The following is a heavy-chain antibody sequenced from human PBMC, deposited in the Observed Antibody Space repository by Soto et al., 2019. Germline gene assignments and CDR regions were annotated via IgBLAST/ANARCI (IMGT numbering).Heavy chain of an antibody. J-gene: IGHJ4*02. CDR1: GYTFTSYG. V-gene: IGHV1-18*01. CDR2: ISAHNGNT. CDR3: ARDTAMALPDA. Sequence: QVQLVQSGAEVKKPGASVKVSCKASGYTFTSYGITWVRQAPGQGLEWMGWISAHNGNTKYAQKLQGRVTMTTDTSTTTAYMEVRSLRSDDTAVYYCARDTAMALPDAWGQGTLVTVSS. D-gene: IGHD5-18*01.